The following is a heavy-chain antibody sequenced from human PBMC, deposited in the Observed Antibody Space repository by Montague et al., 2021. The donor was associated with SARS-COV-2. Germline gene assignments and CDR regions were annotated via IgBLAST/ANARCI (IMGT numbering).Heavy chain of an antibody. V-gene: IGHV4-61*02. CDR2: MHSRGST. CDR1: GGPIASGYNY. Sequence: TLSLTYTLSGGPIASGYNYWSWIRQPAGRGLVWIGRMHSRGSTDYNPSLKSRVTISVDLSKNQFSLKLNSVTAADTAVYYCARAGHYYDSSGYWNAFHVWGQGTLVTVSS. CDR3: ARAGHYYDSSGYWNAFHV. D-gene: IGHD3-22*01. J-gene: IGHJ3*01.